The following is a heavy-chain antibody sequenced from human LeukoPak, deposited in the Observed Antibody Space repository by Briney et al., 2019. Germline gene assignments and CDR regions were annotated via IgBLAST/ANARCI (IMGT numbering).Heavy chain of an antibody. CDR1: GFTFSTSN. D-gene: IGHD3-10*01. V-gene: IGHV3-21*01. CDR2: TSSTGSYI. Sequence: GGSLRLSCAASGFTFSTSNMNWVRQAPGKGLEWVSSTSSTGSYIYFADSVKGRFTFSRDNAKNSLYLQMNSLRVEDTAVYYCARDRGSGHASDYWGQGTLVTVSS. CDR3: ARDRGSGHASDY. J-gene: IGHJ4*02.